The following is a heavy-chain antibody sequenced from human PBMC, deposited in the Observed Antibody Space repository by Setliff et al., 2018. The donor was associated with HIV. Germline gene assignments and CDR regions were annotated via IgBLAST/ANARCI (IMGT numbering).Heavy chain of an antibody. CDR3: ARTYYYDKSGKGYMDV. D-gene: IGHD3-22*01. CDR1: GGSISSGDYY. J-gene: IGHJ6*03. V-gene: IGHV4-31*03. CDR2: IYYSGST. Sequence: SETLSLTCTVSGGSISSGDYYWSWIRQHPGKGLEWIGYIYYSGSTYYNPSLKSRLTISIDTSKNQFSLNLSSVTAADTAVYYCARTYYYDKSGKGYMDVWDKGTTVTVSS.